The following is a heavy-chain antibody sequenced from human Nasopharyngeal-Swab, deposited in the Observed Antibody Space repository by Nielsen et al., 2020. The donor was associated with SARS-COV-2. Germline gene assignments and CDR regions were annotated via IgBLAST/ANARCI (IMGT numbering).Heavy chain of an antibody. CDR2: IYYSGST. V-gene: IGHV4-31*03. J-gene: IGHJ6*02. CDR1: GGAISSGGYY. D-gene: IGHD5-18*01. CDR3: ARDFLGRGYSYGYEDYYYYGMDV. Sequence: SATLSLTCTVSGGAISSGGYYWSWIRQHPGKGLEWIGYIYYSGSTYYNPSLKSRVTISVDTSKNQFSLKLSSVTAADTAEYYCARDFLGRGYSYGYEDYYYYGMDVWGQGTTVTVSS.